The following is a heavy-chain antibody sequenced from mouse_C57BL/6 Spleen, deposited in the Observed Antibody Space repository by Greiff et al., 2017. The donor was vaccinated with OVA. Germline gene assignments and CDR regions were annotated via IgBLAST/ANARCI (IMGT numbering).Heavy chain of an antibody. J-gene: IGHJ4*01. D-gene: IGHD2-4*01. V-gene: IGHV5-17*01. CDR2: ISSGSSTI. CDR1: GFTFSDYG. Sequence: DVMLVESGGGLVKPGGSLKLSCAASGFTFSDYGMHWVRQAPEKGLEWVAYISSGSSTIYYADTVKGRFTISRDNAKNTLFLQSTSQMSDDTAMYYCARRNYDGAMDYWGQGTSVTVSS. CDR3: ARRNYDGAMDY.